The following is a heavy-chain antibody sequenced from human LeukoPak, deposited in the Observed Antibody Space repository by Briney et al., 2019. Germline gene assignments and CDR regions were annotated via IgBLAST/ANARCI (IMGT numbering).Heavy chain of an antibody. CDR3: AKDYSGSYYYFDY. CDR1: GFTFSNYA. D-gene: IGHD1-26*01. J-gene: IGHJ4*02. Sequence: GGSLRLSCAASGFTFSNYAMTWVRQAPGKGLEWVSVISGSGGSTYYADSVKGRFSISRDNSKNTLYLQMNGLRAEDTAVYYCAKDYSGSYYYFDYWGQGTLVTVS. V-gene: IGHV3-23*01. CDR2: ISGSGGST.